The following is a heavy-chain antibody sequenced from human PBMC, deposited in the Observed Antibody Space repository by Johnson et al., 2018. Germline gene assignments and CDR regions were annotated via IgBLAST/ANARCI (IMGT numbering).Heavy chain of an antibody. Sequence: VQLVQSGGGLVQRGGSLRLSCAASGFTFSSYAMSWVRQAPGKGLEWVSVIRGSGDSTYYADSVKGRFTISRDNAKNSLYLQMNSLTAEDTAVYYCARRSSLDVWGKGTTVTVSS. CDR2: IRGSGDST. D-gene: IGHD1-26*01. CDR1: GFTFSSYA. V-gene: IGHV3-23*04. CDR3: ARRSSLDV. J-gene: IGHJ6*04.